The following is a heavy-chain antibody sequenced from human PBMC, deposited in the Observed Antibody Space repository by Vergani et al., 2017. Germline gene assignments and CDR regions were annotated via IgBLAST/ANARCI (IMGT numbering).Heavy chain of an antibody. CDR3: AGDSWTSELRGVYWFDT. J-gene: IGHJ5*02. D-gene: IGHD3-10*01. CDR1: GGSITSGSFY. CDR2: THSSGTT. V-gene: IGHV4-61*02. Sequence: QVQLHESGPGLVKPSQTLSLTCTVSGGSITSGSFYWSWIRQPAGKGLEWIGRTHSSGTTNYNPSLKSRVTLSVDTSKNQLSLRMTSVTAADTAVYYCAGDSWTSELRGVYWFDTWGQGTLVSVSS.